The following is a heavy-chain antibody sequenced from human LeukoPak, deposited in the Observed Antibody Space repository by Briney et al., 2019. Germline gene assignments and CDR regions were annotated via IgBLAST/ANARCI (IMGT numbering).Heavy chain of an antibody. CDR3: SSKMDS. V-gene: IGHV3-64D*06. Sequence: PGGSLRLSCSASGFTFKSYAMHWVRQAPGKGLEYVSSINTNGANTYYADSVKGRFTISRDNSRNTVTPEDTAVYYCVKGLDYSSSKMDSGGQGTLVPVSS. CDR1: GFTFKSYA. J-gene: IGHJ4*02. CDR2: INTNGANT. D-gene: IGHD6-6*01.